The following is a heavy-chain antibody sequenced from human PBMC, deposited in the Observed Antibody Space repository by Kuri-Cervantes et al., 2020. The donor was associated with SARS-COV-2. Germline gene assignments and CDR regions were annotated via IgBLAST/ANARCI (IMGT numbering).Heavy chain of an antibody. CDR3: ARDYGYYGSGSYGVGY. J-gene: IGHJ4*02. Sequence: GGSLRPSFTASGFTFEDYGMSWVRQAPGEGLEWVAGISGKGGSTGYADSVRGRFTVSRDDAKNSLYLQKNSLRAEDTAVYYCARDYGYYGSGSYGVGYWGQGTLVTVSS. CDR1: GFTFEDYG. CDR2: ISGKGGST. V-gene: IGHV3-20*03. D-gene: IGHD3-10*01.